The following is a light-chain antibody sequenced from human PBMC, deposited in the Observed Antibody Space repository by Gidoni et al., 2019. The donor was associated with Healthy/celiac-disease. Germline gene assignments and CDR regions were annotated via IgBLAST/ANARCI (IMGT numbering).Light chain of an antibody. Sequence: DIQMTQSPSSLSASVGDRVTITCQASQDISNYLNWYQQKPGKAPKLLIYDASNLETGVPSRFSGSGSWTDFTFTISSLQPEAIATYYCQQYDNLPLTFGPGTKVEIK. CDR3: QQYDNLPLT. V-gene: IGKV1-33*01. J-gene: IGKJ3*01. CDR1: QDISNY. CDR2: DAS.